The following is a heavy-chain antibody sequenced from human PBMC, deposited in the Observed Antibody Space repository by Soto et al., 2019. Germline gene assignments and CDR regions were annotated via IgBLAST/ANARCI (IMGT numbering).Heavy chain of an antibody. CDR3: ARNAYASGWYVDS. J-gene: IGHJ4*02. CDR1: GGSMSTSRDY. V-gene: IGHV4-39*01. D-gene: IGHD6-19*01. CDR2: IYYSGNT. Sequence: PSETLSLTCSVSGGSMSTSRDYWGWIRQPPGKGLEWIGSIYYSGNTDYNASLKSRVTISVDTSKIQFSLKLRSVPAADTSVYYCARNAYASGWYVDSWGQGTRVTVSS.